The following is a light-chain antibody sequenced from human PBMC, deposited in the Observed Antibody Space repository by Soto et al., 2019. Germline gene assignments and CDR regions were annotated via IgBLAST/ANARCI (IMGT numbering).Light chain of an antibody. CDR2: GAS. CDR3: KQYGSSPPMYT. J-gene: IGKJ2*01. CDR1: QSVSSSY. Sequence: EIVLTQSPGTLSLSPGERATLSCRASQSVSSSYLAWYQQKPGQAPRLLIYGASSMATGIPDRFSGSGSGTDFTLTISRLEPEDFAVYYCKQYGSSPPMYTFGQGTKLEIK. V-gene: IGKV3-20*01.